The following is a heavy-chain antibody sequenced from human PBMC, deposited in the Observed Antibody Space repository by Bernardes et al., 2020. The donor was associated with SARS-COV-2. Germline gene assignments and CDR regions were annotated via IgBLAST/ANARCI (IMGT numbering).Heavy chain of an antibody. J-gene: IGHJ3*02. V-gene: IGHV4-31*03. CDR2: IYYSGST. CDR3: ARGHYYYDSSGYPSAYLLGHGFDI. D-gene: IGHD3-22*01. Sequence: SETLSLTCTVSGGSISSGGYYWSWIRQHPRKGLEWIGYIYYSGSTLYNPSLKSRLTISVDTSNNQFSLKLTSVTAADTAVYYCARGHYYYDSSGYPSAYLLGHGFDIWGRGTVVTISS. CDR1: GGSISSGGYY.